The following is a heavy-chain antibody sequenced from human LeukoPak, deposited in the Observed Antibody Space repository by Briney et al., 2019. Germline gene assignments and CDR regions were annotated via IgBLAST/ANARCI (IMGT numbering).Heavy chain of an antibody. CDR2: ISGSGGST. V-gene: IGHV3-23*01. CDR1: GFTFTSYA. J-gene: IGHJ4*02. D-gene: IGHD5-18*01. CDR3: AKTIGAAMVPEGFNY. Sequence: GGSLRLSCAASGFTFTSYAMSWVRQAPGKGLEWVSGISGSGGSTYYADSVKVRFTISRDNSKNTLYLQMTSLRAEDTAVYYCAKTIGAAMVPEGFNYWGQGALVTVSS.